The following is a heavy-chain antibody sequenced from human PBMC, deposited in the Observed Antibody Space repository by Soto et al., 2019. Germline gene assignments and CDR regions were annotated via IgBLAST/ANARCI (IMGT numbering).Heavy chain of an antibody. D-gene: IGHD3-3*01. CDR1: GFTFSSYG. J-gene: IGHJ5*02. V-gene: IGHV3-33*01. CDR2: IWYDGSNK. CDR3: ARDGLALSYDFWSRGSYNWFDP. Sequence: GGSLRLSCAASGFTFSSYGMHWVRQAPGKGLEWVAVIWYDGSNKYYADSVKGRFTISRDNSKNTLYLQMNSLRAEDTAVYYCARDGLALSYDFWSRGSYNWFDPWGQGTLVTVSS.